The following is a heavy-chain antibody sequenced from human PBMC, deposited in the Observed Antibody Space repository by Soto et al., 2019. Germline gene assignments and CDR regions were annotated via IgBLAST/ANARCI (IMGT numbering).Heavy chain of an antibody. D-gene: IGHD3-22*01. V-gene: IGHV4-34*01. CDR1: GGSFSGYY. CDR2: INHSGST. Sequence: XETLSLTFAVYGGSFSGYYWGWIRQPPGKGLDWIGEINHSGSTNYNPSLKSRVTISVDTSKNQFSLKLSSVTAADTDVYYCARADSDSSGYYYWGRDGEWFDTWGQGTLVTVSS. CDR3: ARADSDSSGYYYWGRDGEWFDT. J-gene: IGHJ5*02.